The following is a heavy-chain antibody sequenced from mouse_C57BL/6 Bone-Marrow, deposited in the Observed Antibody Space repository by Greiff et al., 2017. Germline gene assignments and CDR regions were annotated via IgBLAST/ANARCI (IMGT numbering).Heavy chain of an antibody. Sequence: EVQLQQSGAELVRPGASVKLSCTASGFNIKDDYMHWVKQRPEQGLEWIGWIDPENGDTEYASKFQGKATITADTSSNTAYLQLSSLTSEDTAVYYCTSITTGPFDYWGQGTTLTVSS. CDR2: IDPENGDT. CDR3: TSITTGPFDY. D-gene: IGHD1-1*01. V-gene: IGHV14-4*01. CDR1: GFNIKDDY. J-gene: IGHJ2*01.